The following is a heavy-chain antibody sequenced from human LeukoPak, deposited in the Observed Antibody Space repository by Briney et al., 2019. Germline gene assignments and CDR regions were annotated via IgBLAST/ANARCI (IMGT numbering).Heavy chain of an antibody. CDR2: INPNSGGT. V-gene: IGHV1-2*02. J-gene: IGHJ4*02. Sequence: ASVTVSCKASGYTFTGYYMHWVRQAPGQGLEWMGWINPNSGGTKYAQRVQGRDTMTREKAKSTAYMEMRRQRADDTAVYYCSRILPVADVDYWGQGTLVTVSS. CDR3: SRILPVADVDY. D-gene: IGHD2-8*02. CDR1: GYTFTGYY.